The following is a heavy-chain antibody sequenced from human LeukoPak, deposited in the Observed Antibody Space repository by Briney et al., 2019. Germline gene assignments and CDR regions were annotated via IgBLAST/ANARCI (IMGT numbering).Heavy chain of an antibody. Sequence: ASVTVSFTASGYTFTSYDINWGRQAPGQGLEGMGWMNPNSGNTGYAQKFQGRVTMTRNNSISTAYMELSSLRSEDTAVYYCARGVQGPLGAWFDPWGQGTLVTVSS. CDR1: GYTFTSYD. V-gene: IGHV1-8*01. CDR2: MNPNSGNT. J-gene: IGHJ5*02. D-gene: IGHD1-1*01. CDR3: ARGVQGPLGAWFDP.